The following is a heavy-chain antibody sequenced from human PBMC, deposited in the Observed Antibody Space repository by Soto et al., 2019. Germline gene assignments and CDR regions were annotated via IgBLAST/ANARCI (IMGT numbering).Heavy chain of an antibody. D-gene: IGHD2-21*01. CDR1: GFTFSSYA. V-gene: IGHV3-30-3*01. CDR2: ISYDGSNK. J-gene: IGHJ6*02. CDR3: ARGKPSDLYGMDV. Sequence: QVQLVESGGGVVQPGRSLRLSCAASGFTFSSYAMHWVRQAPGKGLEWVAVISYDGSNKYYADSVKGRFTISRDNSKNTLYLQMNSLRAEDTAVYYCARGKPSDLYGMDVWGQGTTVTVSS.